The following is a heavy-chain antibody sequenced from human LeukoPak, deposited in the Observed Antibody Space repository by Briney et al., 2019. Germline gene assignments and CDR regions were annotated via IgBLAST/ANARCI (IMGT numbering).Heavy chain of an antibody. D-gene: IGHD6-19*01. V-gene: IGHV4-59*01. J-gene: IGHJ4*02. Sequence: SETLSLTCTVSGASISSSYWTWIRQPPEKGLEWIGHISDTGSAYYNSSLKSRVTISVDTSKNQFSLRLTSVTAADTAVYYCARDVPVTSSWGQGTPVTVSS. CDR2: ISDTGSA. CDR3: ARDVPVTSS. CDR1: GASISSSY.